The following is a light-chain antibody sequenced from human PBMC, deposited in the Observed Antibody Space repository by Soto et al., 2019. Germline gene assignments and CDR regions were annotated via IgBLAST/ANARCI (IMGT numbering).Light chain of an antibody. Sequence: QSVLTQPRSVSGSPGQSVTISCTGTSSDVGGYNHVAWYRHHPGKAPKLIIYDVSKRPSGVPDRFSGSKSGNTASLTISGLQAEDEADYYCSSYAGKYVVFGGGTKVTV. CDR1: SSDVGGYNH. V-gene: IGLV2-11*01. J-gene: IGLJ2*01. CDR2: DVS. CDR3: SSYAGKYVV.